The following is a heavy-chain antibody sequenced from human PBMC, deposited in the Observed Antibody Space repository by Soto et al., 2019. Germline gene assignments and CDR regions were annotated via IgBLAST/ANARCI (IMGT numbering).Heavy chain of an antibody. J-gene: IGHJ4*02. V-gene: IGHV4-39*02. CDR3: GRLAEAATGHTDFDF. D-gene: IGHD2-15*01. Sequence: SETLSRTCTVSGASIKSRNYFWGWIRQPPGKGLEFVGSIHSSGGTYYNPSLKSRVTVSVDLSNSHFSLSLKSLTATDTAVYYCGRLAEAATGHTDFDFSGQGTLVTV. CDR1: GASIKSRNYF. CDR2: IHSSGGT.